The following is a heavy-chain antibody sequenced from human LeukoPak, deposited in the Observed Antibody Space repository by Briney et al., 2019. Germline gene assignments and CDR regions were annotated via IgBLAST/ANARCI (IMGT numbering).Heavy chain of an antibody. CDR1: GFTFSSYS. CDR3: ARDQSGIAVAGKDY. V-gene: IGHV3-21*01. D-gene: IGHD6-19*01. Sequence: GGSLGLSCAASGFTFSSYSMNWVRQAPGKGLEWVSSISSSSSYIYYADSVKGRFTISRDNAKNSLYLQMNSLRAEDTAVYYCARDQSGIAVAGKDYWGQGTLVTVSS. CDR2: ISSSSSYI. J-gene: IGHJ4*02.